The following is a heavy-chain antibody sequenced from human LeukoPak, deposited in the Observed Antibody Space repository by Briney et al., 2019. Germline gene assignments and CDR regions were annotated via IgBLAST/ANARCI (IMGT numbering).Heavy chain of an antibody. D-gene: IGHD3-22*01. CDR2: IYLGDSDT. CDR1: GFSSTNSW. V-gene: IGHV5-51*01. CDR3: ARQIRDRGYSDY. J-gene: IGHJ4*02. Sequence: GESLKISCKGSGFSSTNSWIAWVRQVPGKGLEWMGIIYLGDSDTRYSPSFQGQVTISADKSISTAYLQWSSLKASDTAMYYCARQIRDRGYSDYWGQGTLVTVSS.